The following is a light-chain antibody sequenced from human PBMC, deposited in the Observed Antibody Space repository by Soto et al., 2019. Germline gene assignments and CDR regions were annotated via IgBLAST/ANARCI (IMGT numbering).Light chain of an antibody. V-gene: IGLV1-51*01. J-gene: IGLJ1*01. CDR2: DND. Sequence: QSVLTQPPSVSAAPGQKVTLSCSGSTSSIGNNHVSWYQQLPGTAPKLLIYDNDKRPSGIPDRFSASKSATSATLGITGLKTGDEADYYCETWDGKVFGTGTKVTVL. CDR3: ETWDGKV. CDR1: TSSIGNNH.